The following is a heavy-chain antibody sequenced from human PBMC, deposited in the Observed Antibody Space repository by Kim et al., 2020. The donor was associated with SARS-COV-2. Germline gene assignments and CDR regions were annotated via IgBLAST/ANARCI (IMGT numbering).Heavy chain of an antibody. CDR3: AKPQQWLVAYFDY. Sequence: YADSVKGRFTISRDNSKNTLYLQMNSLRAEDTAIYYCAKPQQWLVAYFDYWGQGTLVTVSS. J-gene: IGHJ4*02. V-gene: IGHV3-23*01. D-gene: IGHD6-19*01.